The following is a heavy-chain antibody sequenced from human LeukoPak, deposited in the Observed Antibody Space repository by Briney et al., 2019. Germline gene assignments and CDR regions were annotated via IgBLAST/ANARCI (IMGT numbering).Heavy chain of an antibody. J-gene: IGHJ4*02. V-gene: IGHV3-21*01. CDR1: GFTFSSYS. CDR2: ISSSSSYI. D-gene: IGHD3-22*01. Sequence: GGSLRLSCAASGFTFSSYSMNWLRQAPGKGLEWVSSISSSSSYIYYADSVKGRFTISRDNAKNSLYVQMNSLRAEDTAVYYCARVHASSGYYYGYWGQGTLVTVSS. CDR3: ARVHASSGYYYGY.